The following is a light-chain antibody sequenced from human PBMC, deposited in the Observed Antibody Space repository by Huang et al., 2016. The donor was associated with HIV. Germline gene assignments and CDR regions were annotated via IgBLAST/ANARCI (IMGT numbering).Light chain of an antibody. CDR2: GAS. Sequence: EIVMTQSPVTLSVSPGERATLSCRASQRVTGNLAWYQHKPGQPPRLLIYGASTRAAGAAARFNASGSGTEFTLTINSLQSEDFAVYYCQQYNKWPRTFGPGTKVDVK. CDR1: QRVTGN. J-gene: IGKJ3*01. V-gene: IGKV3-15*01. CDR3: QQYNKWPRT.